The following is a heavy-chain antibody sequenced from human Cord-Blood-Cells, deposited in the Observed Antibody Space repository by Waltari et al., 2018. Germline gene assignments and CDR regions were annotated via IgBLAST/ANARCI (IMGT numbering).Heavy chain of an antibody. D-gene: IGHD6-6*01. J-gene: IGHJ2*01. CDR1: GFTFSSYA. CDR2: ISYDGSNK. Sequence: QVQLVESGGGVVQPGRSLRLSCAASGFTFSSYAMHWVRKAPGKGLEGVAVISYDGSNKYYADSVKGRFTISRDNSKNTLYLQMNSLRAEDTAVYCCARDGVGSSSYFDLWGRGTLVTVSS. CDR3: ARDGVGSSSYFDL. V-gene: IGHV3-30-3*01.